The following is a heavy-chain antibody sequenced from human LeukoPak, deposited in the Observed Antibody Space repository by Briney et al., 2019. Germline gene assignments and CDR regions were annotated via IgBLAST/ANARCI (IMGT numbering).Heavy chain of an antibody. CDR2: IWYDGSNK. J-gene: IGHJ4*02. CDR3: AKDLYQLLYALDY. CDR1: GFTFSSYG. Sequence: GGSLRLSCAASGFTFSSYGMHWVRQAPGKGLEWVAVIWYDGSNKYYADSVKGRFTISRDNSRNTLYLQMNSLRAEDTAVYYCAKDLYQLLYALDYWGQGTLVTVSS. V-gene: IGHV3-33*06. D-gene: IGHD2-2*02.